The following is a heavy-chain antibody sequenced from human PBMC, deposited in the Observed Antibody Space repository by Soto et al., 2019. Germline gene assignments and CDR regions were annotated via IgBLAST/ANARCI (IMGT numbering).Heavy chain of an antibody. CDR1: GDTFTKYP. CDR3: TAMRGSGYARPFEY. CDR2: IIPILDIT. D-gene: IGHD5-12*01. Sequence: QVQLVQSGTEVKKPGSSLKVSCKASGDTFTKYPVNWVRQAPGQGLEWMGRIIPILDITNYAQNCEGRVTITADKSTSTTNKELSSLRSEDTALNYCTAMRGSGYARPFEYWGQGTLVTVSS. J-gene: IGHJ4*02. V-gene: IGHV1-69*02.